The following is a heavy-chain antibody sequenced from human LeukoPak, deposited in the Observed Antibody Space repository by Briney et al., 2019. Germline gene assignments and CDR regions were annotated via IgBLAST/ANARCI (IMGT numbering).Heavy chain of an antibody. CDR2: IYHSGST. CDR1: GGSISSGGYS. CDR3: ATPSSGWFSDAFDI. J-gene: IGHJ3*02. V-gene: IGHV4-30-2*01. Sequence: SETLSLTCAVSGGSISSGGYSWSWIRQPPGKGLEWLGYIYHSGSTYYNPSLKSRVTISVDTSKNQFSLKLSSETAADTAIYYCATPSSGWFSDAFDIWGQGTMVTVSS. D-gene: IGHD6-19*01.